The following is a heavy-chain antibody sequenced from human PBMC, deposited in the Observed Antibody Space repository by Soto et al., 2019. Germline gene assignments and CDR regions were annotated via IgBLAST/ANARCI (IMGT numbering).Heavy chain of an antibody. CDR3: AKGYYDFWSGDIN. CDR2: ISGSGGIT. D-gene: IGHD3-3*01. V-gene: IGHV3-23*01. CDR1: GFTFSNYA. J-gene: IGHJ4*02. Sequence: EVQLLESGGGLVRPGGSMRLSCAASGFTFSNYAMSWVRQAPGKGLEWVSSISGSGGITYIADSVKGRFTISRDNSKNTLYLQMNSLRAEDTAVYYCAKGYYDFWSGDINWGQGTLVTVSS.